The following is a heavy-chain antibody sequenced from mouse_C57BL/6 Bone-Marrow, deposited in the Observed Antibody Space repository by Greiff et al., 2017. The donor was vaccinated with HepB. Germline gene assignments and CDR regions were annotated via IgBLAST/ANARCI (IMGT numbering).Heavy chain of an antibody. J-gene: IGHJ1*03. CDR1: GFNIKDDY. D-gene: IGHD1-1*01. Sequence: EVQLQQSGAELVRPGASVKLSCTASGFNIKDDYMHWVKQRPEQGLEWIGWIDPENGDTDYASKFQGKATITADTSSNTAYLQLSILTSEDTAVYYCTTSIDYYGSLYWYFDFWGTGTTVTVSS. CDR3: TTSIDYYGSLYWYFDF. V-gene: IGHV14-4*01. CDR2: IDPENGDT.